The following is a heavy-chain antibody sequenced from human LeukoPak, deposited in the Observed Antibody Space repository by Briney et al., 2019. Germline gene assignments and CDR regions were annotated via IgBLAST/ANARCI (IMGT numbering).Heavy chain of an antibody. CDR3: ARVKAVARDF. V-gene: IGHV3-21*01. J-gene: IGHJ4*02. Sequence: SGGSLRLSGAAPGFIFSSYTMNWVRQAPGKGLEWVSSISGSSSYIFYADSVKGRFTISRDNAKNSLYLQMNSLRDEDTAVYYCARVKAVARDFWGQGTLVTVSS. D-gene: IGHD6-19*01. CDR1: GFIFSSYT. CDR2: ISGSSSYI.